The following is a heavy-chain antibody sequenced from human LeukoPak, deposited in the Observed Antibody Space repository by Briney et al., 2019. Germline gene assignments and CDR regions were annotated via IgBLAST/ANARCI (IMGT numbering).Heavy chain of an antibody. CDR3: ASDYYDSSGYGGKDAFDI. V-gene: IGHV3-74*03. CDR2: INIDGTSA. D-gene: IGHD3-22*01. J-gene: IGHJ3*02. CDR1: GFTFSHFW. Sequence: GGSLRLSCAASGFTFSHFWMHWVRQVPGKGLVCVSRINIDGTSATYADSVKGRFTISRDNAKNSLYLQMNSLRAEDTAVYYCASDYYDSSGYGGKDAFDIWGQGTMVTVSS.